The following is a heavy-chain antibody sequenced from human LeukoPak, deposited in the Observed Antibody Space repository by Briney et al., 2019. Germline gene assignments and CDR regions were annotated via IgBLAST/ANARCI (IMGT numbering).Heavy chain of an antibody. V-gene: IGHV3-33*01. Sequence: GGSLRLSCAASGFTFSNYGMHWVRQAPGKGLGWVAVIWYDGSNKYYADSVKGRFTISRDNSKNTVYLQMNSLRAEDTAVYYCARDIYSYYMDVWGKGTTVTVSS. CDR1: GFTFSNYG. CDR3: ARDIYSYYMDV. CDR2: IWYDGSNK. J-gene: IGHJ6*03.